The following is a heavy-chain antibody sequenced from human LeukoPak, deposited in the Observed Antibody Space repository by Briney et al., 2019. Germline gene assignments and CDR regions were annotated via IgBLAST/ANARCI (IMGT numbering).Heavy chain of an antibody. V-gene: IGHV4-30-4*08. D-gene: IGHD3-3*01. CDR1: GGSISSGDYY. CDR3: ARHIDYDFWSGYYPAFDY. CDR2: IYYSGST. J-gene: IGHJ4*02. Sequence: SQTLSLTCTVSGGSISSGDYYWSWIRQPPGKGLEWIGYIYYSGSTYYNPSLKSRVTISVDTSKNQFSLKLSSVTAADTAVYYCARHIDYDFWSGYYPAFDYWGQGTLVTVSS.